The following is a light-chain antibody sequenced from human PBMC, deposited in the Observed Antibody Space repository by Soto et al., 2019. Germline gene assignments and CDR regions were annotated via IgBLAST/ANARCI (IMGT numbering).Light chain of an antibody. CDR3: QQYNNWPPRVT. CDR2: GAS. Sequence: EIVMTQSPATLSVSPGERATLSCRASQSVSSNLAWYQQKPGQAPRLLIYGASTRATGIPARFSGSGSGTEFTLTISCLRSEDVAVDYCQQYNNWPPRVTFGPGTKVDIK. V-gene: IGKV3-15*01. CDR1: QSVSSN. J-gene: IGKJ3*01.